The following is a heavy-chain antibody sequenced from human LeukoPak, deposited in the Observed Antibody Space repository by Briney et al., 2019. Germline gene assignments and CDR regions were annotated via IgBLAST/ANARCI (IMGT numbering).Heavy chain of an antibody. D-gene: IGHD6-13*01. Sequence: PSETLSLTCAVYGGSFSGYYWSWIRQPPGKGLVWVSRINSDGSSTTYADSVKGRFTISRDNAKSTLYLQMNSLRAEDTAVYYCARDSWSSSWFFYYGMDVWGQGTTVTVSS. J-gene: IGHJ6*02. V-gene: IGHV3-74*01. CDR2: INSDGSST. CDR1: GGSFSGYY. CDR3: ARDSWSSSWFFYYGMDV.